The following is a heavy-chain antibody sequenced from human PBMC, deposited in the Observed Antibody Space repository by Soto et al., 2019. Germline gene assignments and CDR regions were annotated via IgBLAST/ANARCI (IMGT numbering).Heavy chain of an antibody. D-gene: IGHD5-12*01. J-gene: IGHJ5*02. CDR1: GGALRNNA. CDR3: PRAPGYTGYTNRRRSDP. V-gene: IGHV1-69*01. CDR2: IIPVFGTT. Sequence: QVQLVQSGAEVKKPGSSVRVSCKASGGALRNNAMTWVRQAPGQGLECMGEIIPVFGTTKFAQKLQGRLSINADESSNTTHMDLSSLRPEDTAVYYCPRAPGYTGYTNRRRSDPWGQGTLVTVSS.